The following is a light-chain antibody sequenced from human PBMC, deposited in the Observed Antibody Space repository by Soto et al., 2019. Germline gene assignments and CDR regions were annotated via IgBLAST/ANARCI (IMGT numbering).Light chain of an antibody. V-gene: IGKV1-9*01. CDR1: QGISTY. CDR3: QHSKT. Sequence: DIQLTQSPSFLSASVGDRVTITCWASQGISTYLAWYQQKPGKAPKLLIYAASTLQSGVPSRFGGSGSGTEFTLTISSLQPEDLATFYCQHSKTFGQGTKVEIK. J-gene: IGKJ1*01. CDR2: AAS.